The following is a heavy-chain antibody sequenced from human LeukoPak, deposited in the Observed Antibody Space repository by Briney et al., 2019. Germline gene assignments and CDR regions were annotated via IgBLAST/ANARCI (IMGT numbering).Heavy chain of an antibody. D-gene: IGHD1-14*01. V-gene: IGHV3-53*01. J-gene: IGHJ3*02. CDR3: VRKNQDLNAAFDI. CDR1: GFTVSNNY. CDR2: TYSDGNT. Sequence: GGSLRLSCAASGFTVSNNYMSWVRQAPGKGMEWVSITYSDGNTKYAVSVKGRFTISRDTSQNTLSLQMNSLRAEDTAVYYCVRKNQDLNAAFDIWGQGTVVTVSS.